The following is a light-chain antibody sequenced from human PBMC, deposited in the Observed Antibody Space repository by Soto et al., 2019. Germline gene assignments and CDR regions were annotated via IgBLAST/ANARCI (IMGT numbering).Light chain of an antibody. CDR1: QSVSSY. J-gene: IGKJ1*01. CDR3: QQRSNWT. Sequence: EFVLTQSPATLSLSPGERATLSCRASQSVSSYLAWYQQKPGQAPRLLIYDASNRATGIPARFSGSGSGTDFTLTISSLAPEDFAVYFCQQRSNWTFGQGTKVVIK. V-gene: IGKV3-11*01. CDR2: DAS.